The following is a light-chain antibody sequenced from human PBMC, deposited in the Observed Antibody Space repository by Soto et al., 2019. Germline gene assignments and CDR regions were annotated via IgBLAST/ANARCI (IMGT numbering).Light chain of an antibody. CDR1: SSNVGGNP. CDR2: TNT. V-gene: IGLV1-44*01. J-gene: IGLJ1*01. Sequence: QSALTQPPSASGTPGQRVTISCSGSSSNVGGNPVNWYQHVPTTAPKLLIYTNTQRPSGVPDRFSGSKSGTSASLAISGLQSEDEAEYYCASWDDSLDGPVVGTGTKVTVL. CDR3: ASWDDSLDGPV.